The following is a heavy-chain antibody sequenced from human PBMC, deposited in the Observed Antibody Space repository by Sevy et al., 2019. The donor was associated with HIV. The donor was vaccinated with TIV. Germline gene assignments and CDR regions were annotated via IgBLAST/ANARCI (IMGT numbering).Heavy chain of an antibody. CDR2: IYTSRST. V-gene: IGHV4-4*07. Sequence: SETLSLTCTVSGGSISSYYWSWIRQPAGKGLEWIGRIYTSRSTNYNPSLKSRVTMSVDTSKNQFSLKLSSVTAADTAVYYCAREVVVVVAAHYYYYYGMDVWGQGTTVTVSS. D-gene: IGHD2-15*01. CDR1: GGSISSYY. J-gene: IGHJ6*02. CDR3: AREVVVVVAAHYYYYYGMDV.